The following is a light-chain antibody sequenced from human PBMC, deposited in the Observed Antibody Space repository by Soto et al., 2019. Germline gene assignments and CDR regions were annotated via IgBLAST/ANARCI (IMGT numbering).Light chain of an antibody. J-gene: IGLJ2*01. CDR1: SSNVGSSF. V-gene: IGLV1-47*01. CDR2: TNN. Sequence: QSVLTQPPSASGTPGQTVTISCSGSSSNVGSSFLYWYQQLPGTAPKLLIYTNNQRPSEVPDRFSASKSGASASLAISGRRSEDEDDYYCATWDDSLSGPVFGGGTKLTVL. CDR3: ATWDDSLSGPV.